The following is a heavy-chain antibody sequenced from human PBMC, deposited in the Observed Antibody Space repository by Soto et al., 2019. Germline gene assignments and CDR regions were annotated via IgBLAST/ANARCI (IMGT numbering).Heavy chain of an antibody. CDR3: ARGLISGYYLYDAFDI. CDR1: GDSINTNNW. J-gene: IGHJ3*02. V-gene: IGHV4-4*02. Sequence: PSETLSLTCTVSGDSINTNNWWIWFRQPPGKGLEWIGEIYHNGNTNYNPSLKSRVTISVDNSKNQFSPKLTSVTAADTAVYYCARGLISGYYLYDAFDIWGQGTMVT. CDR2: IYHNGNT. D-gene: IGHD3-22*01.